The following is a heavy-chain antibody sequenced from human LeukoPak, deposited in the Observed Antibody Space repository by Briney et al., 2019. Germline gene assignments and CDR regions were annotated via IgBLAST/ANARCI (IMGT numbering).Heavy chain of an antibody. V-gene: IGHV3-53*01. CDR3: ARGVEPLAANTLAY. CDR1: GFTVITND. CDR2: LYSDGNT. D-gene: IGHD1-14*01. J-gene: IGHJ6*04. Sequence: GGSLRLSCAASGFTVITNDMTWVRQAPGKGLEWVSVLYSDGNTKYADSVQGRFTISRDNSKNTLYLEMNSLSPDDTAVYYCARGVEPLAANTLAYWGEGTTVTVSS.